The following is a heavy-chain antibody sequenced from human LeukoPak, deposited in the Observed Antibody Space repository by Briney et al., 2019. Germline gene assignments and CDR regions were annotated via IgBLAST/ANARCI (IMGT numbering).Heavy chain of an antibody. CDR3: AKDRSFSGYSSAYADY. V-gene: IGHV3-7*01. CDR1: GFTFSSYW. D-gene: IGHD5-18*01. CDR2: IKQDGSEK. J-gene: IGHJ4*02. Sequence: PGGSLRLSCAASGFTFSSYWMSWVRQAPGKGLEWVANIKQDGSEKYYVDSVKGRFTISRDNAKNSLYLQMNSLRPEDTAVYYCAKDRSFSGYSSAYADYWGQGTLVTVSS.